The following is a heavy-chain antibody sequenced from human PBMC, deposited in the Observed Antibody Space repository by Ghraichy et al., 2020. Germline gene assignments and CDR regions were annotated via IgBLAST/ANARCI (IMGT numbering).Heavy chain of an antibody. CDR2: MYRTGSP. CDR3: ARDRSGYQLLDV. CDR1: GGSIDNYY. Sequence: SETLSLTCTVSGGSIDNYYWTWVRQPPGKGLEWIGHMYRTGSPDYNPSLKSRVTISIDTSKNQFSLNLTSMTAADTAVYYCARDRSGYQLLDVWGQGTTVTV. J-gene: IGHJ6*02. V-gene: IGHV4-59*01. D-gene: IGHD2-2*01.